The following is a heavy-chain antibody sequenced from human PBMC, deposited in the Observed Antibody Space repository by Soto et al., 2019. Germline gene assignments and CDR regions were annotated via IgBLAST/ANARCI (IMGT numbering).Heavy chain of an antibody. D-gene: IGHD6-13*01. CDR2: IWYDGSNK. CDR3: AREPPSAGGFDY. V-gene: IGHV3-33*01. CDR1: GFTFSSYG. J-gene: IGHJ4*02. Sequence: QVQLVESGGGVVQPGRSLRLSCAASGFTFSSYGMHWVRQAPGKGLEWVAVIWYDGSNKYYADSVKGRFTISRDNSKNTLYLQTNSLRAEDTAVYYCAREPPSAGGFDYWGQGTLVTVSS.